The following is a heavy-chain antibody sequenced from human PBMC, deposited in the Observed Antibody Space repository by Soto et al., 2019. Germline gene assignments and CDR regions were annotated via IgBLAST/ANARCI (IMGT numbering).Heavy chain of an antibody. V-gene: IGHV4-61*01. D-gene: IGHD3-22*01. Sequence: SETLSLTCTVSGGSVRSDSFYWSWIRQPPGKGLEWIAFIYHSGSTNYNPSLNSRVTISVDTSKNRFSLKLTSVTAADTAIYYCARARYDNSAYYAENYPDSCGQGTLVTVYS. CDR2: IYHSGST. CDR3: ARARYDNSAYYAENYPDS. J-gene: IGHJ4*02. CDR1: GGSVRSDSFY.